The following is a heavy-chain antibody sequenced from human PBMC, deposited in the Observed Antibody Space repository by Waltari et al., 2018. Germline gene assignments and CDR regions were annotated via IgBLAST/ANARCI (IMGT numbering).Heavy chain of an antibody. D-gene: IGHD6-13*01. CDR2: INPNSVGT. Sequence: QLQLVQSGAEVQKPGASVTVSCKASGYTFTGYYMHWVRQAPGQGLEWMGRINPNSVGTNYAQKFQGRVTMTRDTSISTAYMELSRLRSDDTAVYYCAREAAAGIGYWGQGTLVTVSS. J-gene: IGHJ4*02. CDR3: AREAAAGIGY. CDR1: GYTFTGYY. V-gene: IGHV1-2*06.